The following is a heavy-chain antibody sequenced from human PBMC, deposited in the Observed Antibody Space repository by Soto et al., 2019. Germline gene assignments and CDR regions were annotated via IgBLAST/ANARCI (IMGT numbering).Heavy chain of an antibody. CDR3: AHRPPERGLATFDP. V-gene: IGHV2-5*02. Sequence: QITLKESGPTLVKPTQTLTLTCTFSGFSLSTSGVAVGWIRQPPGKALEWLALIYCDDDKRYSPSLKSRLTITKDTSKNQVVLTMTTMDPVDTATYYCAHRPPERGLATFDPWGQGTLVTVSS. J-gene: IGHJ5*02. CDR2: IYCDDDK. CDR1: GFSLSTSGVA. D-gene: IGHD1-1*01.